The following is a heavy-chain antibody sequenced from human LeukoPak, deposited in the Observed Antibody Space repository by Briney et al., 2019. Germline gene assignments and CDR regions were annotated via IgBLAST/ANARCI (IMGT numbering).Heavy chain of an antibody. CDR3: ARDYNFDY. CDR2: ISSSGSAI. J-gene: IGHJ4*02. CDR1: GFTFSSYE. V-gene: IGHV3-48*03. Sequence: GGSQRLSCAASGFTFSSYEMTWVRQAPGKGLEWISYISSSGSAIYYADSVKGRFTISRDNAKNSLYLQMNSLRAEDTAVYYCARDYNFDYWGQGTLVTVSS.